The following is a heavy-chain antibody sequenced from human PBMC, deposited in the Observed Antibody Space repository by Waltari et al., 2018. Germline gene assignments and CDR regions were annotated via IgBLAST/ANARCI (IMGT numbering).Heavy chain of an antibody. V-gene: IGHV3-23*01. CDR2: IGAIILST. J-gene: IGHJ4*02. D-gene: IGHD2-8*01. CDR3: ATRNKFCTRGICFALWEAPFDF. Sequence: KGLEWFSSIGAIILSTYFAASVKGCFTMSRDYSKTTFYLHMTSLRADDTAIYYCATRNKFCTRGICFALWEAPFDFWGQGTLVTVS.